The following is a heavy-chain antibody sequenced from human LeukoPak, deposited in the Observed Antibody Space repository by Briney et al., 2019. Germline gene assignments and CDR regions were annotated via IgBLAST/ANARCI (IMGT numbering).Heavy chain of an antibody. CDR2: INHSGST. V-gene: IGHV4-34*01. CDR1: GGSFSGYY. Sequence: SETPSLTCAVYGGSFSGYYWSWIRQPPGKGLEWIGEINHSGSTNYNPSLKSRVTISVDTSKNQFSLKLSSVTAADTAVYYCARGQFRFDYWGQGTLVTVSS. CDR3: ARGQFRFDY. J-gene: IGHJ4*02.